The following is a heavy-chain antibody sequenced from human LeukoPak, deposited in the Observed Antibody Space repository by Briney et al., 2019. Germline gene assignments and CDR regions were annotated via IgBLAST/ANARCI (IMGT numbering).Heavy chain of an antibody. CDR3: AKGSPDYYGSGRPGWFDP. J-gene: IGHJ5*02. CDR1: GFTFSSYA. D-gene: IGHD3-10*01. Sequence: GGSLRLSCAASGFTFSSYAMSWVRQAPGKGLEWVSAISGIGGSTYYADSVKGRFTISRDNSKNTLYLQMNSLRAEDTAVYYCAKGSPDYYGSGRPGWFDPWGQGTLVTVSS. V-gene: IGHV3-23*01. CDR2: ISGIGGST.